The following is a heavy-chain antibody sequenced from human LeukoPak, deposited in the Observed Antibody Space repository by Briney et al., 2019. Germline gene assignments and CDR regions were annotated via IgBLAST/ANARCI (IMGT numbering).Heavy chain of an antibody. Sequence: GGSLRLSCAASGFTFSSYRMSWVRQAPGKGLEWVANIKQDGSEKYYVDSVKGRFTISRDNAKNSLYLQMNSLRAEDTAVYYCAGSSWQVDYWGQGTLVTVSS. J-gene: IGHJ4*02. CDR1: GFTFSSYR. V-gene: IGHV3-7*05. CDR2: IKQDGSEK. D-gene: IGHD6-13*01. CDR3: AGSSWQVDY.